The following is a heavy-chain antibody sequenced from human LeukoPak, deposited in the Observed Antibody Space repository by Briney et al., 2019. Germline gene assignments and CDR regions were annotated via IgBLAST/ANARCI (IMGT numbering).Heavy chain of an antibody. CDR2: ISAYNGNT. CDR3: ARDLTPYYYDSSGYYYMDV. D-gene: IGHD3-22*01. CDR1: GYTFTSYG. Sequence: ASVKVSCKASGYTFTSYGISWVRQAPGQGLEWMGWISAYNGNTNYAQKLQGRVTMTTDTSTSTAYMELRSLRSDDTAVYYCARDLTPYYYDSSGYYYMDVWGKGTTVTVSS. J-gene: IGHJ6*03. V-gene: IGHV1-18*01.